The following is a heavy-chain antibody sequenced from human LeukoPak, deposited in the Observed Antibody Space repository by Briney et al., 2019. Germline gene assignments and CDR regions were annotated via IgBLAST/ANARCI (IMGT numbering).Heavy chain of an antibody. J-gene: IGHJ4*02. Sequence: LQTLSLTCAISGDSVSSQSGAWNWIRQSPSRGLEWLGRTYYRSKWYYEYAVSLKSRVTMIPDTSKNQFFLQLSSVTPEDTAVYYCAHGLSGVGFNYWGQGTLVTVSS. CDR3: AHGLSGVGFNY. D-gene: IGHD3-10*01. V-gene: IGHV6-1*01. CDR1: GDSVSSQSGA. CDR2: TYYRSKWYY.